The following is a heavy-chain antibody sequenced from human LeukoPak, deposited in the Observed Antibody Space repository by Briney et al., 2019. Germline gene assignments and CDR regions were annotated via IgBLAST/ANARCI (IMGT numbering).Heavy chain of an antibody. CDR1: GFTFSSYG. Sequence: GGSLRLSCAASGFTFSSYGMHWVRQAPGKGLEWVAFIRLDGSDKYYADSVRGQFTISRDNSKNTLYLQMNSLRADGTAVYYCAKASWGTYAFDIWGQGTMVTVSS. D-gene: IGHD3-16*01. CDR3: AKASWGTYAFDI. V-gene: IGHV3-30*02. J-gene: IGHJ3*02. CDR2: IRLDGSDK.